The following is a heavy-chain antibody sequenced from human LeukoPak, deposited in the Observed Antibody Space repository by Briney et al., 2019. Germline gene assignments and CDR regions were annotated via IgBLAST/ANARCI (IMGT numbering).Heavy chain of an antibody. CDR1: GFTPSTYS. V-gene: IGHV3-48*01. Sequence: PGGSLRLSCAASGFTPSTYSMNWVRQAPGKGLEWVSYISSSSDSSIIYYADSVKGRFTISRDNAKNSLYLQMNSLRGEDTAVYYCASTKYGAYYYGSGRSDEYFQHWGQGTLVTVSS. CDR3: ASTKYGAYYYGSGRSDEYFQH. CDR2: ISSSSDSSII. J-gene: IGHJ1*01. D-gene: IGHD3-10*01.